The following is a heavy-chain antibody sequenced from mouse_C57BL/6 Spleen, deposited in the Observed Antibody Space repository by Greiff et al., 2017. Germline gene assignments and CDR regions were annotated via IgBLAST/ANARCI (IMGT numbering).Heavy chain of an antibody. J-gene: IGHJ1*03. D-gene: IGHD1-1*01. CDR1: GYTFTSYW. CDR2: IYPGSGST. Sequence: VQLQQPGAELVKPGASVKMSCKASGYTFTSYWITWVKQRPGQGLEWIGDIYPGSGSTNYNEKFKSKATLTVDTSSSTAYMQLSSLTSEDSAVYYCARRFTTVVAEWYFDVWGTGTTVTVSS. CDR3: ARRFTTVVAEWYFDV. V-gene: IGHV1-55*01.